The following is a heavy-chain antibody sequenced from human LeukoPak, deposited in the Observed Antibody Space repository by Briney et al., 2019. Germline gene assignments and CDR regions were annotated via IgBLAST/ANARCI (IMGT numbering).Heavy chain of an antibody. CDR3: ARDHALIAVAGTSYYFDY. D-gene: IGHD6-19*01. J-gene: IGHJ4*02. CDR1: GFTFNDYW. CDR2: IKQDGSEK. V-gene: IGHV3-7*03. Sequence: GGSLRLSCAASGFTFNDYWMSWVRQAPGKGLEWVANIKQDGSEKYYVDSVKGRFTISRDNAKNSLYLQMNSLRDEDTAVYYCARDHALIAVAGTSYYFDYWGQGTLVTVSS.